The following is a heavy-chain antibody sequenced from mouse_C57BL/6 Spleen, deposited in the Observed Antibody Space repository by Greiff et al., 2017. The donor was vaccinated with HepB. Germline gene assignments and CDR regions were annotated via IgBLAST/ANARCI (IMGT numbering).Heavy chain of an antibody. CDR2: IYPGDGDT. CDR1: GYAFSSSW. CDR3: ADGYYFDY. D-gene: IGHD2-3*01. V-gene: IGHV1-82*01. Sequence: QVQLQQSGPELVKPGASVKISCKASGYAFSSSWMNWVKQRPGKGIEWIGRIYPGDGDTNYNGKFKGKATLTADKSSSTAYMQLSSLTSEDSAVYFCADGYYFDYWGQGTTLTVSS. J-gene: IGHJ2*01.